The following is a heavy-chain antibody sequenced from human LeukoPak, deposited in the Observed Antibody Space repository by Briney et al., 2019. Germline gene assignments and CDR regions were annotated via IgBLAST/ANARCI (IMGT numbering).Heavy chain of an antibody. Sequence: ASVKVSCKASGYTFTSYYMHWVRQAPVQGLEWMGIINPSGGSTSYAQKFQGRVTMTRDMSTSTVYMELSSLRSEDTAVYYCARDHPAAPPDPNFDYWGQGTLVTVSS. CDR3: ARDHPAAPPDPNFDY. J-gene: IGHJ4*02. CDR1: GYTFTSYY. D-gene: IGHD2-2*01. V-gene: IGHV1-46*01. CDR2: INPSGGST.